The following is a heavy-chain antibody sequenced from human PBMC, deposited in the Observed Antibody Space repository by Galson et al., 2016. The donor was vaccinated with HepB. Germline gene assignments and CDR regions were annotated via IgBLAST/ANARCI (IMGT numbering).Heavy chain of an antibody. Sequence: SETLSLTCTVSGGSISSSTYYWGWIRQPPGKGLEWIGSIYSSGSTYYNPSLKSRVTISLDTSKKQFSLKLNSMTAANTAVYYCARHRHEVHHDNCYYGMDVWGQGTLVTVSS. CDR2: IYSSGST. V-gene: IGHV4-39*01. J-gene: IGHJ6*02. CDR1: GGSISSSTYY. CDR3: ARHRHEVHHDNCYYGMDV.